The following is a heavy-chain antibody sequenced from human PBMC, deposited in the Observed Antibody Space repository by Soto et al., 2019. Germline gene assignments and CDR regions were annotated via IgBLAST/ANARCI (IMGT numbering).Heavy chain of an antibody. CDR3: AKDRLTSDLGDGMDV. CDR2: SSYDGSYK. CDR1: GFTFTTFG. J-gene: IGHJ6*02. Sequence: QVQLVESGGGVVQPGRSLRLSCAASGFTFTTFGMHWVRQAPGKGLEWVAVSSYDGSYKYYADSVKGRFTISRDNSKNTLYLQMNSLRPEDTALYYGAKDRLTSDLGDGMDVWGQGTTVTVSS. V-gene: IGHV3-30*18. D-gene: IGHD3-16*01.